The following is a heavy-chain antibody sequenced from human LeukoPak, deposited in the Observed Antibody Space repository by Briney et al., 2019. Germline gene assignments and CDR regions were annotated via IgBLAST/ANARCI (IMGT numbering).Heavy chain of an antibody. CDR1: RFIFSDYY. CDR3: ARGDGYCSSTSCSLKNMRFDP. Sequence: PGGSLRLSCAASRFIFSDYYMSWIRQAPGKGLEWVSYISTSGSTIYYADSVKGRFTISRDNAKNSLYLQINSLRAEDTAVYYCARGDGYCSSTSCSLKNMRFDPWGQGTLVTVSS. J-gene: IGHJ5*02. D-gene: IGHD2-2*01. CDR2: ISTSGSTI. V-gene: IGHV3-11*01.